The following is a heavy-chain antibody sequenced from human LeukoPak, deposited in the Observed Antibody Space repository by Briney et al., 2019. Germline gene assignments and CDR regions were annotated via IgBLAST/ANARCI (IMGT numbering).Heavy chain of an antibody. CDR1: GGSISSYY. Sequence: SETLSLTCTVFGGSISSYYRSWIRQPAGKGLEWIGRIYTSGSTNYNPSLKTRATMSVATSKNQFSLKLSSVTAADTAVYYCAREGGFRAFDIWGQGTMVTVSS. D-gene: IGHD3-16*01. CDR2: IYTSGST. J-gene: IGHJ3*02. CDR3: AREGGFRAFDI. V-gene: IGHV4-4*07.